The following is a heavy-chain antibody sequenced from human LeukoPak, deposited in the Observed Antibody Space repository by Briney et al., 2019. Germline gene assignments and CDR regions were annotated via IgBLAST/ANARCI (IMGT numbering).Heavy chain of an antibody. CDR3: ARGLVDFWSGTGRYYYYMDV. Sequence: SETLSLTCTVSGGSNSAYYWSWIRQPPGKGLEWIGYIYYSGSTNYNPSLKSRVTISVDTSKNQFSLKLSSVTAADTAVYYCARGLVDFWSGTGRYYYYMDVWGKGTTVTVSS. CDR1: GGSNSAYY. J-gene: IGHJ6*03. CDR2: IYYSGST. V-gene: IGHV4-59*01. D-gene: IGHD3-3*01.